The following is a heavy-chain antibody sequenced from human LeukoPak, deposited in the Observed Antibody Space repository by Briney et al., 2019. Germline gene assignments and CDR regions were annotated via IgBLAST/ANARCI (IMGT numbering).Heavy chain of an antibody. CDR2: IYPDDSDT. Sequence: GESLKISCKGSGYSFTSYWIGWVRQLPGKGLEWMGIIYPDDSDTRYSPSFQGQVTISADKSISTAYLQWSSLKASDTAMYYCARHRGVRGAPNWFDPWGQGTLVTVSS. V-gene: IGHV5-51*01. CDR3: ARHRGVRGAPNWFDP. J-gene: IGHJ5*02. CDR1: GYSFTSYW. D-gene: IGHD3-10*01.